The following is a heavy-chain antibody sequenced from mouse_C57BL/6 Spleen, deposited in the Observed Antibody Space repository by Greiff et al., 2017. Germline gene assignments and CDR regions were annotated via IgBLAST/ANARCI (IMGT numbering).Heavy chain of an antibody. CDR2: IDPSDSYT. CDR1: GYTFTSYW. Sequence: QVQLQQPGAELVRPGTSVKLSCKASGYTFTSYWMHWVKQRPGQGLEWIGVIDPSDSYTNYNQKFKGKATLTVDTSSSTAYMQLSSLTSEDSAVYYCARRIYYDYGGAMDYWVKEPQSPSPQ. D-gene: IGHD2-4*01. CDR3: ARRIYYDYGGAMDY. V-gene: IGHV1-59*01. J-gene: IGHJ4*01.